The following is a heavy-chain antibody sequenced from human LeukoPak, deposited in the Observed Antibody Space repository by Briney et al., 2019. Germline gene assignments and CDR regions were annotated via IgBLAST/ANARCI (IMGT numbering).Heavy chain of an antibody. CDR2: ISYDGSNK. Sequence: SGGSLRLSCAASGFTFSSYAMHWVRQAPGKGLEWVAVISYDGSNKYYADSVKGRFTISRDNSKNTLYLQMNSLRAEDTAVYYCARCPNRFGEWFAFDIWGQGTMVTVSS. CDR3: ARCPNRFGEWFAFDI. J-gene: IGHJ3*02. D-gene: IGHD3-10*01. CDR1: GFTFSSYA. V-gene: IGHV3-30-3*01.